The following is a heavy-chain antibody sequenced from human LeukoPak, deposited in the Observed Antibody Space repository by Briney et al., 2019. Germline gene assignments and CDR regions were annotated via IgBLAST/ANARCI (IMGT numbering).Heavy chain of an antibody. J-gene: IGHJ4*02. CDR1: GFTFSSYA. D-gene: IGHD2-2*01. CDR2: ISYDGSNK. Sequence: GGSLRLSCAASGFTFSSYAMHWVRQAPGKGLEWVAVISYDGSNKYYADSVKGRFTISRDNSKNTLYVQMNSLRAEDTAVYYCARDILYGMSGYCSSTSCYVFDYWGQGILVTVSS. CDR3: ARDILYGMSGYCSSTSCYVFDY. V-gene: IGHV3-30-3*01.